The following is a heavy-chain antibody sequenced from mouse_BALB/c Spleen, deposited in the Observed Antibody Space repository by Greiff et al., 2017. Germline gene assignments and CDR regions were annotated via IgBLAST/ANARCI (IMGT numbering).Heavy chain of an antibody. V-gene: IGHV5-4*02. CDR3: ARGGGNDAMDY. CDR1: GFTFSDYY. CDR2: ISDGGSYT. Sequence: EVKLQESGGGLVKPGGSLKLSCAASGFTFSDYYMYWVRQTPEKRLEWVATISDGGSYTYYPDSVKGRFTISRDNAKNNLYLQMSSLKSEDTAMYYCARGGGNDAMDYWGQGTSVTVSS. D-gene: IGHD1-1*01. J-gene: IGHJ4*01.